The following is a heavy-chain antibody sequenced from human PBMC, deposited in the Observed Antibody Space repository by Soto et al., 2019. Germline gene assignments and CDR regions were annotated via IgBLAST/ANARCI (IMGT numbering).Heavy chain of an antibody. V-gene: IGHV2-5*02. CDR3: AHRHAWGPLDY. CDR1: GFSISANGVG. Sequence: QITLKESGPTLVKPTQTLTLTCTLSGFSISANGVGVAWIRQPPGKAPEWLGTIYWDDDIRYSPSLKERLTIAKDTSKNQVILTVTDMEPVDTDTYYCAHRHAWGPLDYWGQGTLVTVSS. D-gene: IGHD7-27*01. CDR2: IYWDDDI. J-gene: IGHJ4*02.